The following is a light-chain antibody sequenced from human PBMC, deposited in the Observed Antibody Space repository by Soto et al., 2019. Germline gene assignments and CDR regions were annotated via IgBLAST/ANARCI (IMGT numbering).Light chain of an antibody. Sequence: DIQMTQSPSSLSASVGDRVIITCRASQTITTYLNWYQQKPGKAPQLLIYGASTLQSGVPPRFTGSGSGTDFTLTISSLQPEDFATYHCQQAHSTPWTFGQGTKVDIK. J-gene: IGKJ1*01. CDR2: GAS. CDR1: QTITTY. V-gene: IGKV1-39*01. CDR3: QQAHSTPWT.